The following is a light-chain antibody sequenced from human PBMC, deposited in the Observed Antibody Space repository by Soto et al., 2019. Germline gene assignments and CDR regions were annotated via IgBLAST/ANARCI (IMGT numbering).Light chain of an antibody. V-gene: IGKV1-39*01. CDR1: QTIHNY. CDR3: QESFSPLYT. Sequence: DIQLPQSPSSLSGSVGDRVTITCRASQTIHNYLNWYQQTPGKAPKLLIFAASNLRGGVPSRFSGGGSGTDFTLTINSLQPEDFATYYCQESFSPLYTFGQGTMLHI. J-gene: IGKJ2*01. CDR2: AAS.